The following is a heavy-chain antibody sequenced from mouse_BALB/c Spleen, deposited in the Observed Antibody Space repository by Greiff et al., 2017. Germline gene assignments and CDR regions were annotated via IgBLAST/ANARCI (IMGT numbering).Heavy chain of an antibody. CDR2: SRNKANDYTT. J-gene: IGHJ1*01. D-gene: IGHD1-1*01. Sequence: EVKLMESGGGLVQPGGSLRLSCATSGFTFSDFYMEWVRQPPGKRLEWIAASRNKANDYTTEYSASVKGRFIVSRDTSQSILYLQMNALRAEDTAIYYCARDARYYGYGYFDVWGAGTTVTVSS. CDR1: GFTFSDFY. CDR3: ARDARYYGYGYFDV. V-gene: IGHV7-1*02.